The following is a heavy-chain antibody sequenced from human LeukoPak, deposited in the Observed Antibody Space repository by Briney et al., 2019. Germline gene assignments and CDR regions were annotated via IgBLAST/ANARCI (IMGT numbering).Heavy chain of an antibody. CDR2: ISGSGGST. Sequence: PGGSLRLSCAASGFTFSSYWMHWVRQAPGKGLEWVSAISGSGGSTYYADSVKGRFTISRDNSKNTLYLQMNSLRAEDTAVYYCAKEGYCGGDCYREFDYWGQGTLVTVSS. D-gene: IGHD2-21*02. V-gene: IGHV3-23*01. CDR3: AKEGYCGGDCYREFDY. CDR1: GFTFSSYW. J-gene: IGHJ4*02.